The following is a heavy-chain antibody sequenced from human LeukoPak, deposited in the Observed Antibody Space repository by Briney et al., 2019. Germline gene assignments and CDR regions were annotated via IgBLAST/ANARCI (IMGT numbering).Heavy chain of an antibody. CDR2: IRYDGSSK. V-gene: IGHV3-30*02. CDR1: GFTFSSYG. J-gene: IGHJ4*02. D-gene: IGHD5-12*01. CDR3: AKDATGYSGYDLYYFDY. Sequence: PGGSLRLSCAASGFTFSSYGMHWVRQAPGKGLEWVAFIRYDGSSKYYADSVKGRFTISRDNSKNTLYLQMNSLRAEDTAVYYCAKDATGYSGYDLYYFDYWGQGTLVTVSS.